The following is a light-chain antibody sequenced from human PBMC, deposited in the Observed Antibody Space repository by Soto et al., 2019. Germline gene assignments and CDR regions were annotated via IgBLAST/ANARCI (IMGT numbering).Light chain of an antibody. CDR3: QQYSTTPT. J-gene: IGKJ5*01. CDR2: WAS. Sequence: DIVMTQSPDSLALSLGGRATINCMSSQSVFYSSNNKNFLAWYQKTPGNPPKLLIYWASTPESGVPDRFSGSGSRTDFTLTIRSFQAEDLAVYYCQQYSTTPTFGQGTRLEIK. CDR1: QSVFYSSNNKNF. V-gene: IGKV4-1*01.